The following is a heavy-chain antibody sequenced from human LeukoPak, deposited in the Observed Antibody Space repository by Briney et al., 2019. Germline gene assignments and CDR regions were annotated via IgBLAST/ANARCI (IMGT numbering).Heavy chain of an antibody. V-gene: IGHV3-23*01. CDR1: GIIFYRYA. J-gene: IGHJ3*01. CDR2: ISYSGSST. Sequence: GGSLRLSCAASGIIFYRYAMTWVRQAPGKGLEWVSAISYSGSSTYYGDSVKGRFTISRDNSKNTVYLQMNSLRDEDTALYYCAKDSSVLPNALDLWGQGTMVTVSS. D-gene: IGHD4/OR15-4a*01. CDR3: AKDSSVLPNALDL.